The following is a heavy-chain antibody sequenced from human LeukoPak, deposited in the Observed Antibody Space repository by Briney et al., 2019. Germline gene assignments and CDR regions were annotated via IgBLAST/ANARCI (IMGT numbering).Heavy chain of an antibody. J-gene: IGHJ4*02. D-gene: IGHD3-3*01. CDR3: ATADFWSGYSVGYFDY. CDR1: GYTLTELS. V-gene: IGHV1-24*01. Sequence: SVKVSCQVSGYTLTELSMHWVRQAPGKGLEWMGGFDPEDGETIYAQKFQGRVTMTEDTSTDTACMELSSLRSEDTAVYYCATADFWSGYSVGYFDYWGQGTLVTVSS. CDR2: FDPEDGET.